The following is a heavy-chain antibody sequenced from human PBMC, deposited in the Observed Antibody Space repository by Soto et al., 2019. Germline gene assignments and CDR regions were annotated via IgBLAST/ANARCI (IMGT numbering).Heavy chain of an antibody. CDR1: GGSISSSSYY. D-gene: IGHD3-22*01. J-gene: IGHJ4*02. CDR3: ARVIVRDYYDSISGYYFDY. Sequence: QLQLQESGPGLVKPSETLSLTCTVSGGSISSSSYYWGWIRQPPGKGLEWIGSIYYSGSTNYNPSLKSRVTISVDTSKNQFSLKLSSVTAADTAVYYCARVIVRDYYDSISGYYFDYWGQGTLVTVSS. V-gene: IGHV4-39*07. CDR2: IYYSGST.